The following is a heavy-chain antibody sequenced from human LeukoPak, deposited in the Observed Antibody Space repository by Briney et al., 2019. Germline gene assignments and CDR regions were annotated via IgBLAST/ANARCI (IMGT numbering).Heavy chain of an antibody. V-gene: IGHV4-59*02. CDR3: ARGPPYAPGVLDV. CDR2: IYYTGST. CDR1: GGSVSTYY. D-gene: IGHD7-27*01. J-gene: IGHJ6*04. Sequence: SETLSLACPVSGGSVSTYYWNWIRQPPGKGLEWICYIYYTGSTSYNPSLKSRVTMDASKNQFSLELNSVTPADTAVYYCARGPPYAPGVLDVWGKGTTVTISS.